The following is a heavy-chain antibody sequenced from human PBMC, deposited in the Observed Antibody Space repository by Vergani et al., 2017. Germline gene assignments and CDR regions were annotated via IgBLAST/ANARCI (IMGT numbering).Heavy chain of an antibody. D-gene: IGHD2-21*02. J-gene: IGHJ4*02. CDR2: IIPIFGTA. CDR1: GGTFSSYA. CDR3: ARDFGGAYCGGDCYHDY. Sequence: QVQLVQSGAEVKKPGSSVKVSCKASGGTFSSYAISWVRQAPGQGLEWMGRIIPIFGTANYAQKFQGRVTITADESTSTAYMELSSLRSEDTAVYYCARDFGGAYCGGDCYHDYWGQGTLVTVSS. V-gene: IGHV1-69*18.